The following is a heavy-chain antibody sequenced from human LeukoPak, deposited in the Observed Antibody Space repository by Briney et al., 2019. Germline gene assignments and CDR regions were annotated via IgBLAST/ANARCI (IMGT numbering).Heavy chain of an antibody. CDR1: GYTFTSYG. V-gene: IGHV1-18*01. D-gene: IGHD3-9*01. CDR2: ISAYNGNT. CDR3: AREGYYDILTGYLSIEDY. Sequence: ASVKVSCKASGYTFTSYGISWVRQAPGQGLEWMGWISAYNGNTNYAQKLQGRVTMTTDTSTSTAYMELRSLRSDDTVVYYCAREGYYDILTGYLSIEDYWGQGTLVTVSS. J-gene: IGHJ4*02.